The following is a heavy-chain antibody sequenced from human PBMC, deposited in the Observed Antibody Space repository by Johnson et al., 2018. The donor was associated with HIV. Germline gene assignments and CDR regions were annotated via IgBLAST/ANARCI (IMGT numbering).Heavy chain of an antibody. V-gene: IGHV3-74*02. CDR1: GFTFSSYW. CDR2: INSDGSDT. J-gene: IGHJ3*02. Sequence: VQLVESGGGLVQPGGSLRLSCAASGFTFSSYWMHWVRQVPRKGLVWVSRINSDGSDTIYVDSVKGRLTISRDNAKDTLYLRMNNLRAEDTAMYYCARSASKYDAFDIWGQGTVVTVSS. CDR3: ARSASKYDAFDI.